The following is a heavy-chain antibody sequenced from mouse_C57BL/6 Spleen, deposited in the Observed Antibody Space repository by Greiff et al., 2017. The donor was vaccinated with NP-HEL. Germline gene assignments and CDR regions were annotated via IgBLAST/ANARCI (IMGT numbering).Heavy chain of an antibody. Sequence: EVQLVESGGGLVKPGGSLKLSCAASGFTFSSYTMSWVRQTPEKRLEWVATISGGGGNTYYPDSVKGRFTISRDNAKNTLYLQMSSLRSEDTALYYCARRRSNFYFDYWGQGTTLTVSS. CDR2: ISGGGGNT. CDR3: ARRRSNFYFDY. CDR1: GFTFSSYT. V-gene: IGHV5-9*01. D-gene: IGHD2-5*01. J-gene: IGHJ2*01.